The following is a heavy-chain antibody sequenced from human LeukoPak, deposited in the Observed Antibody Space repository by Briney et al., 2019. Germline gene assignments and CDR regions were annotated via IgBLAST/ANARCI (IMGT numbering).Heavy chain of an antibody. CDR2: ISASTRST. D-gene: IGHD4-23*01. CDR3: AKSTVMTAVVTPAFDS. J-gene: IGHJ4*02. V-gene: IGHV3-23*01. Sequence: GGSLRLSCAASGFTFSTYAMSWVRQAPGKGLEWVSAISASTRSTYYADSVKGRFTISRDNSKNTLSLQMNGLRAEDTAVYFCAKSTVMTAVVTPAFDSWGQGTLVTVPS. CDR1: GFTFSTYA.